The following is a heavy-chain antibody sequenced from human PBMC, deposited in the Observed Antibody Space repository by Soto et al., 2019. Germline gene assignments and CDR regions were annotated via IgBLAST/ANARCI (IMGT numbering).Heavy chain of an antibody. CDR2: IYYSVNT. D-gene: IGHD5-18*01. V-gene: IGHV4-61*08. J-gene: IGHJ5*02. CDR1: GGSVSSGDHY. Sequence: SETLSLTCTVSGGSVSSGDHYWSWIRHPPGKGLERIGYIYYSVNTNYNPSLKSRVIISVDTSKNLFSLKLTSATAADTAVYYCARIPVDTSMIHWRERWGKRSLLNSSS. CDR3: ARIPVDTSMIHWRER.